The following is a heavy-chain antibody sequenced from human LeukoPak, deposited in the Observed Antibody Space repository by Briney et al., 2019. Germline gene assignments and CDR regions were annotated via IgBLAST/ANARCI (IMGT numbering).Heavy chain of an antibody. Sequence: GASVKVSCKASGYTFTGYYMHWVRQAPGQGLEWMGWINPNSGGTNYAQKFQGRVTMTRDTSISTAYMELSRLRSDDTAVYYCARSWAAPPGDNWFDPWGQGTLVTVSS. CDR3: ARSWAAPPGDNWFDP. D-gene: IGHD6-6*01. CDR2: INPNSGGT. J-gene: IGHJ5*02. CDR1: GYTFTGYY. V-gene: IGHV1-2*02.